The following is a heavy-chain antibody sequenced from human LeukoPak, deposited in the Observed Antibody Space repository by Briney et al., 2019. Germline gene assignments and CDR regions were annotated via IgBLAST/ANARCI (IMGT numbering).Heavy chain of an antibody. CDR3: ARVSPYYGSGPDFHYYYGMDV. V-gene: IGHV4-30-2*01. Sequence: SQTLSLTCAVSGGSISSGGYSWSWIRQPPGKGLEWIGYIYHSGSTYYNPSLKSRVTISVDRSKNQFSLKLSSVTAADTAVYYCARVSPYYGSGPDFHYYYGMDVWGQGTTVTVSS. D-gene: IGHD3-10*01. J-gene: IGHJ6*02. CDR2: IYHSGST. CDR1: GGSISSGGYS.